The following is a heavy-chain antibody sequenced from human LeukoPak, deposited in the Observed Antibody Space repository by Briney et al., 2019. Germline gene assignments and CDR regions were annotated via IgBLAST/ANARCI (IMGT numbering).Heavy chain of an antibody. J-gene: IGHJ4*02. CDR3: ARVLILEWLFDY. V-gene: IGHV4-30-4*08. CDR2: IYYSGST. D-gene: IGHD3-3*01. Sequence: SETLSLTCTVSGGSISSGDYYWSWIRQPPGKGLEWIGYIYYSGSTYYNPSLKSRVTISVDTSKNQFSLKLSSVTAADTAVYYCARVLILEWLFDYWGQGTLVTVSS. CDR1: GGSISSGDYY.